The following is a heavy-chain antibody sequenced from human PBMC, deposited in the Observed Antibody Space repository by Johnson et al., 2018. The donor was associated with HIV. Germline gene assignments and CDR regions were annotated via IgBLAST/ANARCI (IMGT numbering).Heavy chain of an antibody. Sequence: QVHLVESGGGVVQPGRSLRLSCAASGFTFNRYGMYWVRQAPGKGLEWVAFISHDESIEYYTDSVKGRFTISRDNSKNTLYLQMNSLRVEDTAVYYCASEVRGVLDIWGQGTMVTVSS. CDR2: ISHDESIE. D-gene: IGHD3-10*01. J-gene: IGHJ3*02. CDR3: ASEVRGVLDI. V-gene: IGHV3-30*03. CDR1: GFTFNRYG.